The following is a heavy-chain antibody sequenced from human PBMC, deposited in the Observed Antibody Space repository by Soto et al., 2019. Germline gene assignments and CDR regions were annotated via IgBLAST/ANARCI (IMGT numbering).Heavy chain of an antibody. CDR2: IIPIFGTA. Sequence: GASVKVSCKASGDTCSSYAISWVRQAPGQGLEWMGGIIPIFGTANYAQKFQGRVTITADESTSTAYMELSSLRSEDTAVYYCARDGSGYRSRASPMDVWGQGTTVTVSS. CDR3: ARDGSGYRSRASPMDV. CDR1: GDTCSSYA. V-gene: IGHV1-69*13. J-gene: IGHJ6*02. D-gene: IGHD3-22*01.